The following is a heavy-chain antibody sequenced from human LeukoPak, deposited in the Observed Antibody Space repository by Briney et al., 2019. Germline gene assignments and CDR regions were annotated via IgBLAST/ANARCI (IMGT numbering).Heavy chain of an antibody. CDR1: GFTFSSYW. V-gene: IGHV3-7*01. D-gene: IGHD3-10*01. CDR2: INQDGSEK. Sequence: GGSLRLSCAASGFTFSSYWMSWVRQAPGKGLEWVANINQDGSEKYYVDSVKGRFTISRDNAKNSLYLQMNSLRAEDTAVYYCARDGRLWFGHEVNWFDPWGQGTLVTVSS. J-gene: IGHJ5*02. CDR3: ARDGRLWFGHEVNWFDP.